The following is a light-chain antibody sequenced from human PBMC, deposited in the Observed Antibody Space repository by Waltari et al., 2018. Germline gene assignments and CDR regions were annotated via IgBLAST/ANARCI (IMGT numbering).Light chain of an antibody. CDR3: CSYAGLGTYV. Sequence: QSGLTQPASVSGSPGQSITIPCPGPSSDVGNYNLVPWYQQYPGKAPKLMIYETTKRTSGVSDRFSGSKSGNTASLTISGLQAEDEADYYCCSYAGLGTYVFGTGTKVTVL. J-gene: IGLJ1*01. V-gene: IGLV2-23*01. CDR1: SSDVGNYNL. CDR2: ETT.